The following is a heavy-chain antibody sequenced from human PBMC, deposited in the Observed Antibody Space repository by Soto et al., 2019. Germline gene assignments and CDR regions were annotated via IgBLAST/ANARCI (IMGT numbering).Heavy chain of an antibody. CDR3: ATSRDADY. CDR2: IKQDGSEK. J-gene: IGHJ4*02. CDR1: VFTFSSYW. V-gene: IGHV3-7*01. D-gene: IGHD3-10*01. Sequence: VGSLRLSCASSVFTFSSYWMSCVRQAPGKGLEWVANIKQDGSEKYYVDSVKGRFTISRDNAKNSLYLQMNSLRAEDTAVYYCATSRDADYWGRGTLVTVSS.